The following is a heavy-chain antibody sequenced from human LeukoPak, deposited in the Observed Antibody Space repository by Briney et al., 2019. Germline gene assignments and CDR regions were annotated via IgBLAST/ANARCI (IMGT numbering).Heavy chain of an antibody. CDR1: GFSVSGYW. J-gene: IGHJ4*02. CDR2: IKQDGSEK. D-gene: IGHD6-13*01. V-gene: IGHV3-7*01. Sequence: QAGGSLRLSCAVSGFSVSGYWMTWVRQAPGKGLEWVANIKQDGSEKNYVDAVKGRFTISRDNAENSLFLQMNSLRVEHTAVYYYAREWQGGIAAAGTRIEGDYWGQGTLVAVSS. CDR3: AREWQGGIAAAGTRIEGDY.